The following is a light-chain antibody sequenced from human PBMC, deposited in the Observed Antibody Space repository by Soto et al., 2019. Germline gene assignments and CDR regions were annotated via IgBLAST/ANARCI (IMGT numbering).Light chain of an antibody. V-gene: IGKV3-20*01. CDR3: QPYGSSPRVT. CDR2: GAT. J-gene: IGKJ5*01. CDR1: QSVSSSL. Sequence: EIVLTQSPGTLSVSPGERASLSCRASQSVSSSLLAWYQQKPGQAPRVLIYGATSRATGIPDRFSGSVSGTDFTLTISRLEPEDFAVYYCQPYGSSPRVTFGEGTRLEI.